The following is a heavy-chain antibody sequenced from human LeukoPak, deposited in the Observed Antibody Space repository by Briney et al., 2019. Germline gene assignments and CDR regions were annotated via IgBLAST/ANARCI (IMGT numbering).Heavy chain of an antibody. V-gene: IGHV1-2*02. CDR2: IYPNSGDT. CDR3: ARSGSDAFDI. Sequence: ASVKVSCKTSGGTFNSYGFNWVRQAPGQGLEWMGWIYPNSGDTKYAQKFQGRVTVTRDTSISTAFMEVSRLTSDDTAVYYCARSGSDAFDIWGQGTMVTVSS. CDR1: GGTFNSYG. D-gene: IGHD1-26*01. J-gene: IGHJ3*02.